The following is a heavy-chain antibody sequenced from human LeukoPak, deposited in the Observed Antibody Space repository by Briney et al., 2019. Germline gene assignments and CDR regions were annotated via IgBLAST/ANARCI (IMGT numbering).Heavy chain of an antibody. CDR3: ARGGYYGSGSPHYFDY. V-gene: IGHV3-72*01. Sequence: PGGSLRLSCVVSRFIFSDHCMDWVRQAPGKGLEWVGRTRNKADSYTTEYAASVKGRFTISRDDPKNSLYLQMNSLKTEDTAVYYCARGGYYGSGSPHYFDYWGQGTLVTVSS. D-gene: IGHD3-10*01. CDR1: RFIFSDHC. CDR2: TRNKADSYTT. J-gene: IGHJ4*02.